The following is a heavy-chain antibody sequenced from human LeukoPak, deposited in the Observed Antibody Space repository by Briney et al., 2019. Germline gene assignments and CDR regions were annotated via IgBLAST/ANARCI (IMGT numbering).Heavy chain of an antibody. Sequence: GWTLRLSCAASGFTFSSYGMSWVRQAPGKGLEWVSAISGSGGSTYYADSVKGRFTISRDNSKNTLYLQMNSLRAEDTAVYYCAKFKERYVGSPLDYWGQGTLVTVSS. D-gene: IGHD3-16*01. CDR1: GFTFSSYG. CDR3: AKFKERYVGSPLDY. V-gene: IGHV3-23*01. J-gene: IGHJ4*02. CDR2: ISGSGGST.